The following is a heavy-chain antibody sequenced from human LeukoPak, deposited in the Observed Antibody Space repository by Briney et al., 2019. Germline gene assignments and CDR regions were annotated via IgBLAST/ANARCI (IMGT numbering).Heavy chain of an antibody. CDR3: AKDRGGLLWFGESNYYYYGMDV. V-gene: IGHV3-23*01. CDR1: GFTFSSYA. Sequence: GGSLRLSCAASGFTFSSYAMSWVRQAPGKGLEWVSDISGSGGSTYYADSVKGRFTISRDNSKNTLYLQMNSLRAEDTAVYYCAKDRGGLLWFGESNYYYYGMDVWGQGTTVTVSS. J-gene: IGHJ6*02. CDR2: ISGSGGST. D-gene: IGHD3-10*01.